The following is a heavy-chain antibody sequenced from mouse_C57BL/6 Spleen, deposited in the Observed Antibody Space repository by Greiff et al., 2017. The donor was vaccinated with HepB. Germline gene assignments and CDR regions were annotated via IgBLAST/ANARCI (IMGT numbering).Heavy chain of an antibody. D-gene: IGHD1-1*01. J-gene: IGHJ4*01. CDR3: EREDYYHDRHPYAMQH. V-gene: IGHV1-39*01. CDR1: VYSFPDDN. CDR2: INPNYGTT. Sequence: EVQLQQSGPGLVKPGAPLKISCKASVYSFPDDNTNWVKQSNRKSFEWIGVINPNYGTTSYNQKFKGKATLTVDQSSSTAYMQLNSLTSEDSAVYSCEREDYYHDRHPYAMQHSCQVTS.